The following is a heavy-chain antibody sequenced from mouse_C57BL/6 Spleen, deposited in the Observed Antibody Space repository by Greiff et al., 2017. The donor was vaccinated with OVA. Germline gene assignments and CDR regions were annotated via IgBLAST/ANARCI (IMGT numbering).Heavy chain of an antibody. V-gene: IGHV5-9*01. Sequence: EVKLVESGGGLVKPGGSLKLSCAASGFTFSSYTMSWVRQTPEKRLEWVATISGGGGNTYYPDSVKGRFTISRDNAKNTLYLQMSSLRSEDTALYYCARQEGTTVVFDYWGQGTTLTVSS. D-gene: IGHD1-1*01. J-gene: IGHJ2*01. CDR3: ARQEGTTVVFDY. CDR2: ISGGGGNT. CDR1: GFTFSSYT.